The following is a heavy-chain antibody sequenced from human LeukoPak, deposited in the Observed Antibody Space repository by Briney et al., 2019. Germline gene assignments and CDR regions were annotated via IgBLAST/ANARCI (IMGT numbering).Heavy chain of an antibody. CDR3: AGIPTVTFFDY. CDR2: IHYSGTT. D-gene: IGHD4-17*01. CDR1: GGSISSYY. V-gene: IGHV4-59*12. Sequence: PSETLSLTCTVSGGSISSYYWSWIRQPPGKGLEWIGYIHYSGTTNYNPSLRSRVTISVDTSKNQFSLKLNSVTAADTAVYYCAGIPTVTFFDYWGQGTLVTVSS. J-gene: IGHJ4*02.